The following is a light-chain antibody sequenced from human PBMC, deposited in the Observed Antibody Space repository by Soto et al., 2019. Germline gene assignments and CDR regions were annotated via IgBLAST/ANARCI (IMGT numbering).Light chain of an antibody. CDR3: ETWDSSILV. CDR2: LEVGGSY. CDR1: SGHSSYI. Sequence: QLVLTQSSSTSASLGSSVKLTCTLSSGHSSYIIAWHQQQPGKAPRYLMKLEVGGSYNKGSGIPDRFSGSSSGADRYLTTSTLQFEDQADYYCETWDSSILVFGGGTQLTVL. V-gene: IGLV4-60*02. J-gene: IGLJ2*01.